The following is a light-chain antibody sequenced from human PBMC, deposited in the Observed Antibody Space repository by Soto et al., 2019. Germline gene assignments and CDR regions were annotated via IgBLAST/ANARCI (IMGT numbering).Light chain of an antibody. CDR2: TND. V-gene: IGLV1-47*02. CDR1: SSNIGSNY. J-gene: IGLJ2*01. Sequence: QSALTQPPSASGTPGRRVTISCSGSSSNIGSNYVYWYQQLPGTAPKLLIYTNDQRPSGVPDRFSGSKSGTSASLAISGLRSEDEADYYCAAWDDSLSAHVVFGGGTKLTVL. CDR3: AAWDDSLSAHVV.